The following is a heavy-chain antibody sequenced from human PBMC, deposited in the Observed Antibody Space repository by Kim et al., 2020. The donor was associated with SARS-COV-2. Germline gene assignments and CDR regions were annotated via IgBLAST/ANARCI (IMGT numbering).Heavy chain of an antibody. V-gene: IGHV4-59*13. CDR1: DTSMTTYF. Sequence: SETLSLLCTVTDTSMTTYFWSWIRQPPGKGLEWIGHVRYGGRTYYNSSLKSRLTISLDASKSQFSLKLTSVTAADTAIYFCARADCRWGVGWLHVDRWGQGAPVTVSS. D-gene: IGHD5-12*01. CDR2: VRYGGRT. J-gene: IGHJ5*02. CDR3: ARADCRWGVGWLHVDR.